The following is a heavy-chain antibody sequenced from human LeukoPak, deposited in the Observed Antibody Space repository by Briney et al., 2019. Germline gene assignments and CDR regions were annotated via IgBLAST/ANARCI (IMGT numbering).Heavy chain of an antibody. V-gene: IGHV3-53*01. D-gene: IGHD3-10*01. J-gene: IGHJ6*03. CDR2: IYSGGST. Sequence: GGSLRLSCGASGFTVSNNYMSWVRQAPGRRLEWVTVIYSGGSTYYADSVKGRFTISRDNSKNTLYLQMNSLRAEDTAVYYCASGSGSYRTPYYYMDVWGTGTTVTVSS. CDR3: ASGSGSYRTPYYYMDV. CDR1: GFTVSNNY.